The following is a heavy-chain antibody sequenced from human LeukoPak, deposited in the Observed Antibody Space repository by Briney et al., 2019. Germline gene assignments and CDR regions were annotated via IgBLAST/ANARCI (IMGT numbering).Heavy chain of an antibody. D-gene: IGHD4-17*01. CDR3: ARDYGDYVAFDI. Sequence: ASVKVSCKASGYTFTSYYMHWVRQAPGQGLEWMGIINPSGCSTSYAQKFQGRVTMTRDTSTSTVYMELSSLRSEDTAVYYCARDYGDYVAFDIWGQGTMVTVSS. CDR2: INPSGCST. J-gene: IGHJ3*02. CDR1: GYTFTSYY. V-gene: IGHV1-46*01.